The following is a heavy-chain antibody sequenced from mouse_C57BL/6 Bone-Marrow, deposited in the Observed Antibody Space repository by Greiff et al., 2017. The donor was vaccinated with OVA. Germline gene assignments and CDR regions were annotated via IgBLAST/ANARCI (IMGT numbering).Heavy chain of an antibody. CDR2: IDPEDGET. CDR1: GFNIKDYY. J-gene: IGHJ4*01. CDR3: ARLWLPYYAMDY. D-gene: IGHD2-2*01. V-gene: IGHV14-2*01. Sequence: VQLQQSGAELVKPGASVKLSCTASGFNIKDYYMHWVKQRTEQGLEWIGRIDPEDGETKYAPQFQGKATITADTSSNTSYLQLSSLTSEDTAVYYCARLWLPYYAMDYWCQGTSVTVSS.